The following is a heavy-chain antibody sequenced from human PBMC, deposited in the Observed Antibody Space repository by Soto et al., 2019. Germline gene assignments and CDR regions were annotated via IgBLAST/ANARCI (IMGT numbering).Heavy chain of an antibody. D-gene: IGHD3-3*01. Sequence: QVQLQESGPGLVKPSQTLSLTCTVSGGSISSGGYYWSWIRQHPGKVLEWIGYIYDSGSTYYNPSLKSRVTITVDTCKNECSRRRSSVTAVDTAVYYCERGAVALSCFWRGYYSFDSWGQGTLVTVSS. CDR2: IYDSGST. V-gene: IGHV4-31*03. CDR1: GGSISSGGYY. CDR3: ERGAVALSCFWRGYYSFDS. J-gene: IGHJ4*02.